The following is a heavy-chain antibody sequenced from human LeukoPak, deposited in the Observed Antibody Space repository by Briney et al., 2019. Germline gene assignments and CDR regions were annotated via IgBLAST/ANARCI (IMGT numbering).Heavy chain of an antibody. V-gene: IGHV3-30-3*01. CDR2: ISYDGSNK. Sequence: GGSLRLSCAASGFTFSSYAMHWVRQAPGKGLEWVAVISYDGSNKYYADSVKGRFTISRDNSKNTLYLQMNSLRAEDTAVYYCAREIAAAGHDYWGQGTLVTVSS. J-gene: IGHJ4*02. D-gene: IGHD6-13*01. CDR3: AREIAAAGHDY. CDR1: GFTFSSYA.